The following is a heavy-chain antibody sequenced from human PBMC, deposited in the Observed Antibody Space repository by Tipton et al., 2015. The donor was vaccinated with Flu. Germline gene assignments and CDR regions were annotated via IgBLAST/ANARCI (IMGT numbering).Heavy chain of an antibody. CDR3: ARRDYDILTGSRAFDI. Sequence: TLSLTCTVSGGSITTYYWSWIRQSPGKGLEWIGYIYDSGCTNYNPSLKSRVTISVDTSKNQFSLKLTSVTAADTAVYYCARRDYDILTGSRAFDIWGQGTMVTVSP. D-gene: IGHD3-9*01. CDR2: IYDSGCT. CDR1: GGSITTYY. V-gene: IGHV4-59*08. J-gene: IGHJ3*02.